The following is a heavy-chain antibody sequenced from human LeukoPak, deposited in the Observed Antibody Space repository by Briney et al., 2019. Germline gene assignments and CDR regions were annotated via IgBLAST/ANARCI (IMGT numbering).Heavy chain of an antibody. J-gene: IGHJ6*03. CDR2: INHSGST. Sequence: SETLSLTCAVYGGSFSGYYWSWIRQPPGKGLEGIGEINHSGSTNYNPSLKSRVTISVDTSKNQFSLKLSYVTAADTAVYYCARGRYYYDSSGYYPGYYMDVWGKGTTVTVSS. D-gene: IGHD3-22*01. CDR1: GGSFSGYY. CDR3: ARGRYYYDSSGYYPGYYMDV. V-gene: IGHV4-34*01.